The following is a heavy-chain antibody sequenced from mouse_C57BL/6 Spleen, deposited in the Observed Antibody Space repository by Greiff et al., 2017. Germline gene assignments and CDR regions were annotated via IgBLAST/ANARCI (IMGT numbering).Heavy chain of an antibody. D-gene: IGHD1-1*01. CDR1: GFTFSDFY. V-gene: IGHV7-1*01. CDR2: SRNKANDYTT. Sequence: VKLMESGGGLVQSGRSLRLSCATSGFTFSDFYMEWVRQAPGKGLEWIAASRNKANDYTTEYSESVKGRFIVSRDTSQSILYLQMNALRAEDTAIYYCARASYYYGSSYGAMDYWGQGTSVTVSS. CDR3: ARASYYYGSSYGAMDY. J-gene: IGHJ4*01.